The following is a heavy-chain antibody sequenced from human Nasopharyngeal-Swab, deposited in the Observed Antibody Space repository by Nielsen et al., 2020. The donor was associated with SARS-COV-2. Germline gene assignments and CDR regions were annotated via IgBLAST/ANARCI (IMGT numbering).Heavy chain of an antibody. Sequence: ESLKISCAASGFTFSSYAMSWVRQAPGKGLEWVSAISGSGGSTYYADSVKGRFTISRDNSKNTLYLQMNSLRAEDTAVYYCAKVVSTVAHEYYYGMDVWGQGTTVTVSS. CDR1: GFTFSSYA. J-gene: IGHJ6*02. D-gene: IGHD4-23*01. CDR2: ISGSGGST. V-gene: IGHV3-23*01. CDR3: AKVVSTVAHEYYYGMDV.